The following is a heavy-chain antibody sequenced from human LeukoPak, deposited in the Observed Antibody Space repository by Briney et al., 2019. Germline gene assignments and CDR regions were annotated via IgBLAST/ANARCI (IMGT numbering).Heavy chain of an antibody. V-gene: IGHV4-4*07. CDR2: IYTSGST. D-gene: IGHD6-13*01. CDR1: GGSISGDY. CDR3: ARVTGYRIEDYFDY. J-gene: IGHJ4*02. Sequence: PSETLSLTCTVSGGSISGDYWSWIRQPAGTGLEWIGRIYTSGSTIYNPSLKSRVTMSVDTSKNQFSLKLRSVTAADTAVYYCARVTGYRIEDYFDYWGQGTLVTVSS.